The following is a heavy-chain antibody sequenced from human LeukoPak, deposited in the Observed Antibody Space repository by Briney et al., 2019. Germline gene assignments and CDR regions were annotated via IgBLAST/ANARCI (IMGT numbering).Heavy chain of an antibody. CDR3: ARDHDSSGYWGYPYDY. D-gene: IGHD3-22*01. CDR1: GGSISSYY. CDR2: IYYSGST. Sequence: PSETLSLTCTVSGGSISSYYWSWIRQPPGKGLEWIGYIYYSGSTNYNPSLKSRVTISVDTSKNQFSLKLSSVTAADTAVYYCARDHDSSGYWGYPYDYWGQGTLVTVSS. V-gene: IGHV4-59*01. J-gene: IGHJ4*02.